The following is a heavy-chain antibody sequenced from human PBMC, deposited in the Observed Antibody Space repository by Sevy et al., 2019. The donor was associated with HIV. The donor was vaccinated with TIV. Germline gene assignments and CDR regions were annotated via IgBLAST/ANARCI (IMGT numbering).Heavy chain of an antibody. Sequence: SETLSLTCTVSGGSISSSSYYWGWIRQPPGKGLEWIGSIYYSGSTYYNPSLKCRVTISVDTSKNQFSLKLSSVTAADTAVYYCARQYYDFWSGRYLYHYYMDVWGKGTTVTASS. CDR2: IYYSGST. CDR3: ARQYYDFWSGRYLYHYYMDV. V-gene: IGHV4-39*01. D-gene: IGHD3-3*01. J-gene: IGHJ6*03. CDR1: GGSISSSSYY.